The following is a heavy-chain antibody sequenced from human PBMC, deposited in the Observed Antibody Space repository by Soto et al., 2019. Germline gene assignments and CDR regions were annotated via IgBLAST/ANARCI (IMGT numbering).Heavy chain of an antibody. CDR1: GGSISSGGYY. CDR2: IYYSGST. D-gene: IGHD3-22*01. CDR3: ASAYYYDSSGYYFFDY. Sequence: NPSETLSLTCTVSGGSISSGGYYWSWIRQHPGKGLEWIGYIYYSGSTYYNPSLKSRVTISVDTSKNQFSLKLSSVTAADTAVYYCASAYYYDSSGYYFFDYWGQGTLVTVSS. V-gene: IGHV4-31*03. J-gene: IGHJ4*02.